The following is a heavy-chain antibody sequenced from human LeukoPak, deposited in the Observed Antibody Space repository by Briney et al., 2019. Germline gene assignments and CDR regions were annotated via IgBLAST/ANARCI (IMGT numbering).Heavy chain of an antibody. CDR3: AKDKVGDDSGLVDY. J-gene: IGHJ4*02. CDR2: INPKSGGT. V-gene: IGHV1-2*06. Sequence: ASVKVSCKASGYTFTDYYIHWVRQAPGQGLEWMGRINPKSGGTNYAQKFQGRVTMTRDTSISTAYMEVISLRSDDTAVYYCAKDKVGDDSGLVDYWGQGIQVTVSS. D-gene: IGHD3-22*01. CDR1: GYTFTDYY.